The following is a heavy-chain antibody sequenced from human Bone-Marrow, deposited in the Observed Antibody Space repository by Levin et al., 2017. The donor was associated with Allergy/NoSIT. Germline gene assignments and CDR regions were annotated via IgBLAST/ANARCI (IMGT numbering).Heavy chain of an antibody. J-gene: IGHJ6*02. CDR1: GITSNNYT. CDR3: ASRIAAPGGLDV. CDR2: IRSTGAYM. Sequence: PGGSLRLSCAISGITSNNYTLTWVRQAPGKGLEWVSSIRSTGAYMHYADSVKGRFTISRDNAKKLLFLQMSSLRAEDTAMYYCASRIAAPGGLDVWGQGTTVTVSS. D-gene: IGHD6-25*01. V-gene: IGHV3-21*01.